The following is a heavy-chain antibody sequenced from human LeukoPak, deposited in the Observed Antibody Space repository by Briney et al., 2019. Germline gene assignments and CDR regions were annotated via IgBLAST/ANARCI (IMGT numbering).Heavy chain of an antibody. V-gene: IGHV1-46*01. Sequence: GASVKVSCKASGYNFTSYYMHWVRQAPGQGLEWMGIINPSGGTTSYAQKFQGRVTVTRDTSTSTVYMELSSLRSEDTDVYYCARDLVVVTGLRTRGSFDIWGQGTMVTVSS. CDR1: GYNFTSYY. J-gene: IGHJ3*02. D-gene: IGHD2-21*02. CDR3: ARDLVVVTGLRTRGSFDI. CDR2: INPSGGTT.